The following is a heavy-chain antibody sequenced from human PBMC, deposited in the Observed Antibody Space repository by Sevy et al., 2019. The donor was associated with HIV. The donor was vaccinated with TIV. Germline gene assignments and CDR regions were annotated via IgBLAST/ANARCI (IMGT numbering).Heavy chain of an antibody. D-gene: IGHD3-10*01. J-gene: IGHJ3*02. V-gene: IGHV3-48*01. CDR1: GFTFSSYS. CDR3: ARDPRSGSYGYDAFDI. CDR2: ISSSSSTI. Sequence: GGSLRLSCAASGFTFSSYSMNWVRQAPGKGLEWVSYISSSSSTIYYADSVKGRFTISRDKAKNSLYLQMNSLRAEDTAVYYCARDPRSGSYGYDAFDIWGQGTMVTVSS.